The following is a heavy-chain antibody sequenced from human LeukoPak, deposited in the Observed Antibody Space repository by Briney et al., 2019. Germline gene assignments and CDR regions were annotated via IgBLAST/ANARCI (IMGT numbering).Heavy chain of an antibody. CDR3: AREPYYYDSSGYYYAMPSDY. V-gene: IGHV3-21*01. J-gene: IGHJ4*02. D-gene: IGHD3-22*01. CDR1: GFTFSSYS. CDR2: ISSSSSYK. Sequence: GGSLRLSCAASGFTFSSYSMNWVRQAPGKGLEWVSSISSSSSYKYYADSVKGRFTISRDSAKNSLYLQMNSLRAEDTAVYYCAREPYYYDSSGYYYAMPSDYWGQGTLDTVSS.